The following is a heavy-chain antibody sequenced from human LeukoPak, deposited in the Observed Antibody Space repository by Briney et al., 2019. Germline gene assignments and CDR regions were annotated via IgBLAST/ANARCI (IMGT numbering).Heavy chain of an antibody. Sequence: ASVTVSCKVSGYTLTELSMHWVRQSPGKGLEWMGGFDPEDGKTIYAQKFQGRVTMTEDTSTDTDYMELVSLTSEDTAVYYCAIRDRGYMVYWGQGTLVTVSS. CDR1: GYTLTELS. CDR3: AIRDRGYMVY. J-gene: IGHJ4*02. V-gene: IGHV1-24*01. CDR2: FDPEDGKT. D-gene: IGHD5-18*01.